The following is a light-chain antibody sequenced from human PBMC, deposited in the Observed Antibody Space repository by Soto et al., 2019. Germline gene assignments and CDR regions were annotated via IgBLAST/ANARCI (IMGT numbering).Light chain of an antibody. CDR3: VLYMGSGPYVV. V-gene: IGLV8-61*01. CDR2: STN. J-gene: IGLJ2*01. CDR1: SGSVSTSYY. Sequence: QAVVTQEPSFSVSPGGTVTLTCGLSSGSVSTSYYPSWYQQTPGQAPRTLLYSTNTRSSGVPDRFSGSILGNKAALTITGAQADDESDYYWVLYMGSGPYVVFGGGTKLTVL.